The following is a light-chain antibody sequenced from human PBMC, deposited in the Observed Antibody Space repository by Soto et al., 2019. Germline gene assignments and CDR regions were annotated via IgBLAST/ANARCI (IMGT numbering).Light chain of an antibody. CDR1: SGHSSYI. J-gene: IGLJ2*01. CDR3: QTWGAGSCV. V-gene: IGLV4-69*01. Sequence: QSVLTQSPSASASLGASVKLTCTLSSGHSSYIIAWHQQQPEKGPRYLMRLNNDGTYTRGDGIPDRFSGSSSGTERYLTNSSLQSDDEADYYCQTWGAGSCVFGGGTKLTVL. CDR2: LNNDGTY.